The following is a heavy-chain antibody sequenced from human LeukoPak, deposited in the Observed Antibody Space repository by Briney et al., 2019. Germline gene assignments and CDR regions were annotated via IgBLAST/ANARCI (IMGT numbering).Heavy chain of an antibody. CDR1: GYTFTSYD. Sequence: ASVKVSCKASGYTFTSYDINWVRQATGQGLEWMGWMNPNSGNTGYAQKFQGRVTITRNTSISTAYMELSSLRSEDTAVYYCAGAHRGTAAAGTQYWFDPWGQGTLVTVSS. D-gene: IGHD6-13*01. CDR3: AGAHRGTAAAGTQYWFDP. V-gene: IGHV1-8*03. J-gene: IGHJ5*02. CDR2: MNPNSGNT.